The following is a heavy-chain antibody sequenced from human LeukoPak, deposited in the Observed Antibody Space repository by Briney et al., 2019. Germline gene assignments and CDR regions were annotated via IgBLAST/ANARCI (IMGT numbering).Heavy chain of an antibody. CDR1: GGSFRNYY. CDR2: INQSGRT. V-gene: IGHV4-34*01. CDR3: AVRDGHSTSSGDT. Sequence: SETLSLTCGFYGGSFRNYYWSCIRQSSGKGLEWIGEINQSGRTNYNPSLKTRLTISVDTAKNLFSLNLTSMTAADTATYYCAVRDGHSTSSGDTWGQGTLVTVSS. D-gene: IGHD6-6*01. J-gene: IGHJ5*02.